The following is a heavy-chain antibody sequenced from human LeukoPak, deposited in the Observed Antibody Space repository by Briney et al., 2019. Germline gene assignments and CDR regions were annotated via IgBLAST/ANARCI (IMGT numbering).Heavy chain of an antibody. CDR2: INHSGST. V-gene: IGHV4-34*01. CDR1: GGSFSGYY. CDR3: ARYYGSGSYYLDY. D-gene: IGHD3-10*01. J-gene: IGHJ4*02. Sequence: PSETLSLTCAVYGGSFSGYYWSWIRQPPGKGLEWIGEINHSGSTNYNPSLKSRVTISVDTSKNQFSLKLSSVTAADTAVYYCARYYGSGSYYLDYWGQGTPVTVSS.